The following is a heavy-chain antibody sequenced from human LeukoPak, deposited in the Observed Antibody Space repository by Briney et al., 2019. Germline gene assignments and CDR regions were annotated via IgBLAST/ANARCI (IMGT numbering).Heavy chain of an antibody. J-gene: IGHJ4*02. CDR3: ASTRALNPFDY. CDR1: GFTFSSYA. V-gene: IGHV3-48*04. CDR2: ISSSGSTI. Sequence: TGGSLRLSCAASGFTFSSYAMSWVRQAPGKGLEWVSYISSSGSTIYYADSVKGRFTISRDNAKNSLYLQMNSLRAEDTAVYYCASTRALNPFDYWGQGTLVTVSS.